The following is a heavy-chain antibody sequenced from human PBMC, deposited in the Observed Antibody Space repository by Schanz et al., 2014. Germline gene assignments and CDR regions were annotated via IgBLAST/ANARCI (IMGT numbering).Heavy chain of an antibody. Sequence: QVQLQESGPGLVKPSGTLSLTCVVSGGSISSGVWWTWARQSPGKGLEWIGEIFHSGTTNYNPSLERRVTISVDKSKNQFSLMLSSMTAADTAVYYCTRSTLWSYDVWGRGTMVIVSS. CDR2: IFHSGTT. CDR3: TRSTLWSYDV. D-gene: IGHD2-21*01. CDR1: GGSISSGVW. J-gene: IGHJ3*01. V-gene: IGHV4-4*02.